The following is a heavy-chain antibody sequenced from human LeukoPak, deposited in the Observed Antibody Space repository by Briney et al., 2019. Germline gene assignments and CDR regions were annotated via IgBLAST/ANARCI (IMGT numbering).Heavy chain of an antibody. J-gene: IGHJ4*02. Sequence: SGGSLRLSCAASGFSFSAYGVHWVRQAPGKGLEWVAVIWYDGSSKDYADSVKGRFTLSRDNSKNTLYLQMNSLTVEDTAVYYCARSQSSGLIDYWGQGTLVTVSS. V-gene: IGHV3-33*01. CDR3: ARSQSSGLIDY. CDR1: GFSFSAYG. D-gene: IGHD6-25*01. CDR2: IWYDGSSK.